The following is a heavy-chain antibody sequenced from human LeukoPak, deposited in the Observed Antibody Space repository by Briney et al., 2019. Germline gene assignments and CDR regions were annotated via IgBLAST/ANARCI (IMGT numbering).Heavy chain of an antibody. CDR1: GFTFSSYS. Sequence: PGGPLRLSCAASGFTFSSYSMNWVRQAPGKGLEWVSSISSSSSYIYYADSVKGRFTISRDNAKNSLYLQMNSLRAEDTAVYYCARDIDKQNDYWGQGPLVTVSS. V-gene: IGHV3-21*01. CDR2: ISSSSSYI. CDR3: ARDIDKQNDY. J-gene: IGHJ4*02. D-gene: IGHD1/OR15-1a*01.